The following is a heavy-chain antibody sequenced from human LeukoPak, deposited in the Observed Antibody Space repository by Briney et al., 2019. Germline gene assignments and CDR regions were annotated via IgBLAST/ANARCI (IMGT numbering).Heavy chain of an antibody. CDR1: GFTFSSYA. Sequence: GGSLRLSCAASGFTFSSYAMSWVRQAPGKGLEWVSAISGSGGSTYYADSVKGRFTISRDNSKNTLYLQMNSLRAEDTAVYYCARDSSGWGFLDYWGQGTLVTVSS. CDR3: ARDSSGWGFLDY. V-gene: IGHV3-23*01. J-gene: IGHJ4*02. CDR2: ISGSGGST. D-gene: IGHD6-19*01.